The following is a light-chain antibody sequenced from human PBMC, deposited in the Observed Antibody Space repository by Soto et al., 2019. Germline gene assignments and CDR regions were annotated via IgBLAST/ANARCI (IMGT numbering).Light chain of an antibody. Sequence: EVVLTQSPGTLSLSPGEGATLSCRASQSVVTSYLAWYQQRDGQSPRLLIYRALYRAPGIPDRFSGSGSGTDFTLSISRLDPEDFAVYYCQYYDESMWTFGQGTKV. J-gene: IGKJ1*01. CDR3: QYYDESMWT. CDR2: RAL. V-gene: IGKV3-20*01. CDR1: QSVVTSY.